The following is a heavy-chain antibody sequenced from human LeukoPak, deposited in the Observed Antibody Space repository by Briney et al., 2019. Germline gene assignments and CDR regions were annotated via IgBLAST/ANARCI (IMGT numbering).Heavy chain of an antibody. CDR2: INPSSGGT. Sequence: GASVKVSCKASGYTFTVYYMHWVRQAPGQGLEWMGWINPSSGGTNYAQKFQGRVTMTRDTSISTAYMELSRLTSDDTAVYYCVRDVETRSMVRDYWGQGTLVTVSS. V-gene: IGHV1-2*02. CDR3: VRDVETRSMVRDY. D-gene: IGHD3-10*01. CDR1: GYTFTVYY. J-gene: IGHJ4*02.